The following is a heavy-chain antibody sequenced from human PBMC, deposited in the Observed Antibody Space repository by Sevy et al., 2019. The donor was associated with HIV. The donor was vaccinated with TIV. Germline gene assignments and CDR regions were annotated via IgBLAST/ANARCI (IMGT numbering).Heavy chain of an antibody. J-gene: IGHJ3*02. D-gene: IGHD1-26*01. CDR1: GINFRNSI. CDR3: ARDGETSGHAGAFDI. Sequence: GGSLRLSCSASGINFRNSIFHWVRHAPGKGLEWVALMSFDGSIQYFGDSEMGRLTISRDDSKNTFYLQVNSLRVEDTAVYYCARDGETSGHAGAFDIWGQGTMVTVSS. V-gene: IGHV3-30*04. CDR2: MSFDGSIQ.